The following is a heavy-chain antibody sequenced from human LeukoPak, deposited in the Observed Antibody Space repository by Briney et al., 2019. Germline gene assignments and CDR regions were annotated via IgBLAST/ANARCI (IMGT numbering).Heavy chain of an antibody. CDR2: ISYDGSNK. CDR1: GFTFSSYA. J-gene: IGHJ4*02. Sequence: GRSLRLSCAASGFTFSSYAMQWVRQAPGKGLEWGAVISYDGSNKYYGDSVKGRCTISRDNSKNTLYLQMNSLRAEDTAIYYCARAAGSGSYYNPFDYWGQGTLVTVSS. D-gene: IGHD3-10*01. V-gene: IGHV3-30-3*01. CDR3: ARAAGSGSYYNPFDY.